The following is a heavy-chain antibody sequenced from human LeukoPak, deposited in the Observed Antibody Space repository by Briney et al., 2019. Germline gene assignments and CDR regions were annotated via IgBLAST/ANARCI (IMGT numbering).Heavy chain of an antibody. Sequence: NSSETLSLTCTVSGGSISSSSYYWGWVRQPPGKGLEWIGSIYYSGSTYYNPSLKSRVTISVDTSKNQFSLKLSSVTAAGTAVYYCARDQVKSGSYLAYWGQGTMVTVSS. CDR2: IYYSGST. J-gene: IGHJ3*01. CDR1: GGSISSSSYY. CDR3: ARDQVKSGSYLAY. D-gene: IGHD1-26*01. V-gene: IGHV4-39*02.